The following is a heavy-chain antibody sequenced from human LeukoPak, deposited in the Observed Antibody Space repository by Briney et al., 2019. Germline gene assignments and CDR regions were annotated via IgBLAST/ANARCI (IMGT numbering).Heavy chain of an antibody. CDR1: GFTVSSNY. CDR3: ANERAASSTGRLYYFDY. V-gene: IGHV3-53*05. D-gene: IGHD1-14*01. Sequence: GGSLRLSCAASGFTVSSNYMGWVRQAPGKGLEYVSVIYSGGNTYYAGSVKGRFTISRDNSKNTLHLQMNSLRAEDTAVYFCANERAASSTGRLYYFDYWGQGTLVTVSS. CDR2: IYSGGNT. J-gene: IGHJ4*02.